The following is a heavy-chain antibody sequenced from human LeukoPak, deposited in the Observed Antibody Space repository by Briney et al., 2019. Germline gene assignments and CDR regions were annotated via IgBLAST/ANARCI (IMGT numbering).Heavy chain of an antibody. V-gene: IGHV4-34*01. CDR2: INLSGST. Sequence: PSETLSLTCAVYGGSFRGYYWSWIRQPPGKGLEWIGEINLSGSTNYNPSLKSRVTISVDTSKHQFSLKLSSVTAADTAVYYCARGRRFHYYYGSGSYRQYNWFDPWGQGTPVTVSS. CDR3: ARGRRFHYYYGSGSYRQYNWFDP. J-gene: IGHJ5*02. D-gene: IGHD3-10*01. CDR1: GGSFRGYY.